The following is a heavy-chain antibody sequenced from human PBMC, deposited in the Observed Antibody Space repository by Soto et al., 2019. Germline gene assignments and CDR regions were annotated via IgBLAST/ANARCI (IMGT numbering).Heavy chain of an antibody. CDR2: ISSSGTTM. V-gene: IGHV3-48*01. CDR3: ARGAETGYSGVDY. Sequence: EVQLVESGGGLVQPGGSLRLSCAASGFTFSSYSMNWVRQAPGKGLEWVSYISSSGTTMYYADSVKGRFTISRDSAKNSLYLQMNSRRAEDTAVYYCARGAETGYSGVDYWGQGTLVTVSS. J-gene: IGHJ4*02. D-gene: IGHD6-25*01. CDR1: GFTFSSYS.